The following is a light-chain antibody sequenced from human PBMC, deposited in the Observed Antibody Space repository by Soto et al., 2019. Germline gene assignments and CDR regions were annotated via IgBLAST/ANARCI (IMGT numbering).Light chain of an antibody. CDR3: QQYGDSAYT. V-gene: IGKV3-20*01. Sequence: EIVLTQSPGTLSLSPGERATLSCRASLRISSSYLAWYQQKPGQAPRLLIYGASIRATGIPDRFSGSGAGTLFTLTISRLEPEDFAVYYCQQYGDSAYTFGKGTKLEIK. J-gene: IGKJ2*01. CDR2: GAS. CDR1: LRISSSY.